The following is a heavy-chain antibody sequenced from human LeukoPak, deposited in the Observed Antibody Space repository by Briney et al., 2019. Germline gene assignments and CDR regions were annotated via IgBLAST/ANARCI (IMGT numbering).Heavy chain of an antibody. J-gene: IGHJ4*02. CDR3: ARDRLGGSFDY. Sequence: GGSLRLSCAASGFPFSTYDMNWVRQAPGKGLEWLSYISSTSTTIYYADSVKGRFTISRDNAKNSMYLEMNSLRAEDTAVYHCARDRLGGSFDYWGQGTLVTVSS. V-gene: IGHV3-48*01. CDR2: ISSTSTTI. CDR1: GFPFSTYD. D-gene: IGHD1-26*01.